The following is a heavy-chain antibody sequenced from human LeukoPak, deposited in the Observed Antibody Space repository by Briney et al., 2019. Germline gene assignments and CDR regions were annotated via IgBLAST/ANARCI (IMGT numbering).Heavy chain of an antibody. CDR2: IDAGGST. J-gene: IGHJ4*02. V-gene: IGHV4-61*02. Sequence: SQTLSLTCTVSGGSISSGGSIGSFYWSWIRQPAGKGLEWIGRIDAGGSTNYNPSLRGRVTISVDTSKNQFSLKLSSVTAADTAVYYCARLAMVRGVIISHFDYWGQGTLVTVSS. CDR3: ARLAMVRGVIISHFDY. CDR1: GGSISSGGSIGSFY. D-gene: IGHD3-10*01.